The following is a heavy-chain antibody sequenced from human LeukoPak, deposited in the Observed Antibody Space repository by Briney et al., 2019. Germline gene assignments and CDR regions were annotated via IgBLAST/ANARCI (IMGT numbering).Heavy chain of an antibody. CDR3: ARDRGYNAFDI. CDR1: GFTFSSSW. Sequence: PGGSLRLSCAASGFTFSSSWMSWVRQAPGKGLEWVANIKQDGSEKNYVDSVKGRFTISRDNAKNSMYLQMYSLRADDTAEYYCARDRGYNAFDIWGQGTMVTVSS. J-gene: IGHJ3*02. V-gene: IGHV3-7*01. D-gene: IGHD5-18*01. CDR2: IKQDGSEK.